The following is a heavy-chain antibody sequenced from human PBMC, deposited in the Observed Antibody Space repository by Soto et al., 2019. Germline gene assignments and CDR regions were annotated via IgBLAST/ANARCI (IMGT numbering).Heavy chain of an antibody. CDR1: GGSVSNKTYY. CDR2: VYYSGTT. Sequence: SETLSLTCSVSGGSVSNKTYYWSWIRQPPGKRLEWIGYVYYSGTTDYNPSLKSRVMMSVDTSKKQFSLRLGSVTAADTAVYYCVRDGTKTLRDWFDPWGQGISVTVSS. D-gene: IGHD1-1*01. J-gene: IGHJ5*02. V-gene: IGHV4-61*01. CDR3: VRDGTKTLRDWFDP.